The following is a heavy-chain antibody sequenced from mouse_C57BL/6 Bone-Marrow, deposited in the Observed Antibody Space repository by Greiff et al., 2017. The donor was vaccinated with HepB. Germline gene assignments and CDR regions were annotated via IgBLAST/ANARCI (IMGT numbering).Heavy chain of an antibody. Sequence: DVKLVESGPGLAKPSQTLSLTCSVTGYSITSDYWNWIRKFPGNKLEYMGYISYSGSTYYNPSLKSRISITRDTSKNQYYLQLNSVTTEDTATYYCARWTAQAGPLYYFDYWGQGTTLTVSS. CDR2: ISYSGST. CDR3: ARWTAQAGPLYYFDY. J-gene: IGHJ2*01. CDR1: GYSITSDY. V-gene: IGHV3-8*01. D-gene: IGHD3-2*02.